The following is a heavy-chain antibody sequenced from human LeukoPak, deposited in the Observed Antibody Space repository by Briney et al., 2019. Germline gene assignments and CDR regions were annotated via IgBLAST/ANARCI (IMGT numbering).Heavy chain of an antibody. D-gene: IGHD2-2*01. CDR2: ISSSSSYI. J-gene: IGHJ4*02. CDR1: GFTFSSYR. CDR3: ARGIVVVPAASPGY. V-gene: IGHV3-21*01. Sequence: GGSLRLSCAASGFTFSSYRMNWVRQAPGKGLEWVSSISSSSSYIYYADSVKGRFTISRDNAKNSLYLQMNSLRAEDTAVYYCARGIVVVPAASPGYWGQGTLVTVSS.